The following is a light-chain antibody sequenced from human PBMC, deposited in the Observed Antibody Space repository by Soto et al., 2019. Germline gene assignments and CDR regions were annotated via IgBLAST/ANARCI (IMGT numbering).Light chain of an antibody. Sequence: EIVLTQSPGTLSLSPGERATLSCRASQSVSHNHLAWYQQKPGQAPRLLIYVASNRATAFPDRFSCSGSGTAVTLTISRLAPEDFAVYYCQDDGSSPYTFGQGTKLEIK. CDR2: VAS. J-gene: IGKJ2*01. CDR3: QDDGSSPYT. V-gene: IGKV3-20*01. CDR1: QSVSHNH.